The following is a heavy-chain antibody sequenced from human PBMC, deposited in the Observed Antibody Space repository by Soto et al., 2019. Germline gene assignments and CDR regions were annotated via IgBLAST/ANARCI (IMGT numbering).Heavy chain of an antibody. CDR3: ARDYSGGFGY. J-gene: IGHJ4*02. V-gene: IGHV4-4*07. Sequence: SETLPPGCTVASSSVSTYCWNWIRQPAGKGLEWIGRIYTSGSANYNPSLKRRVTMSIDTSRNQFSLYLSSVTAADTAVYYCARDYSGGFGYWGQGTLVTVSS. CDR1: SSSVSTYC. CDR2: IYTSGSA. D-gene: IGHD3-10*01.